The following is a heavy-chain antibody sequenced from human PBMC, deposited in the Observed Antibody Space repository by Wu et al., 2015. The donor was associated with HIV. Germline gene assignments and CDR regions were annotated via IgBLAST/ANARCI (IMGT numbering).Heavy chain of an antibody. Sequence: QVQLVQSGAEVKKPGASVKVSCKASGYTFTSYYMHWVRQAPGQGLEWMGIINPSGGSTSYAQKFQGRVTMTRDTSTSTVYMELSSLRSEDTAVYYCASSTPYSSSWYTFGLRRGQGTLVHRL. V-gene: IGHV1-46*03. CDR1: GYTFTSYY. CDR3: ASSTPYSSSWYTFGLR. J-gene: IGHJ4*02. CDR2: INPSGGST. D-gene: IGHD6-13*01.